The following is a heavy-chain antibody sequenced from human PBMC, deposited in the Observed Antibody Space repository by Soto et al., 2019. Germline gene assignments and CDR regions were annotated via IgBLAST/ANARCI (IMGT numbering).Heavy chain of an antibody. CDR2: MYYNGNI. D-gene: IGHD3-16*01. Sequence: SVTLSLTCNVSGGPISNSYWTWVRQSPEKGLEWIGYMYYNGNINYNPSLKSRVTISIDTSKNQFSLTLKSVTAADTAVYYCASGGNCFDPWGQGVLVTGYS. CDR3: ASGGNCFDP. V-gene: IGHV4-59*01. CDR1: GGPISNSY. J-gene: IGHJ5*02.